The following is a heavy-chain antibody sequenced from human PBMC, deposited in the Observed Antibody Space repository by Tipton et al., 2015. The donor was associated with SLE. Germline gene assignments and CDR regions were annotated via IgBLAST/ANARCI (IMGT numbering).Heavy chain of an antibody. V-gene: IGHV3-21*03. CDR3: ARDGVGMDV. D-gene: IGHD3-16*01. CDR1: GFTFSTYS. Sequence: SLRLSCAASGFTFSTYSMNWVRQAPGKGLEWVSSISISGRYIYYADSVKGRFTISRDNAKNSLYLQMNSLRAEDTAVYYCARDGVGMDVWGQGTTVTVSS. CDR2: ISISGRYI. J-gene: IGHJ6*02.